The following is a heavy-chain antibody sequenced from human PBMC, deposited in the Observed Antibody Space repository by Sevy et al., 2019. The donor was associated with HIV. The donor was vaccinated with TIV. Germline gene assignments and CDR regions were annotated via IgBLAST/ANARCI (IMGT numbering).Heavy chain of an antibody. CDR1: GFTFSSYS. J-gene: IGHJ3*02. D-gene: IGHD6-13*01. Sequence: GGSLRLSCAASGFTFSSYSMNWARQAPGKGLEWVSYISSSGRTIYYADSVKGRFTISRDNAKNSLYLQMNSLRAEDTAVYYCARRVRSDDAFDIWGQGTMVTVSS. V-gene: IGHV3-48*01. CDR3: ARRVRSDDAFDI. CDR2: ISSSGRTI.